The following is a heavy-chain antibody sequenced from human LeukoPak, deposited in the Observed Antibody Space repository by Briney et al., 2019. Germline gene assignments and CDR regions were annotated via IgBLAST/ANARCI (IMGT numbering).Heavy chain of an antibody. CDR3: AKVPSVQWELLPFDY. Sequence: ASVKVSCKASGYTFTSYDFNWVRQAPGQGPEWIGWMNPNSGTTGYAQKFQGRVTMTRDTSTSTVYMELSSLRSEDTAVYYCAKVPSVQWELLPFDYWGQGTLVTVSS. D-gene: IGHD1-26*01. J-gene: IGHJ4*02. CDR1: GYTFTSYD. V-gene: IGHV1-8*01. CDR2: MNPNSGTT.